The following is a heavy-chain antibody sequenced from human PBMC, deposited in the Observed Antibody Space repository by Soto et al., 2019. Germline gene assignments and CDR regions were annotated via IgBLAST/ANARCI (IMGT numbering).Heavy chain of an antibody. Sequence: GGSLRLSCAASGFAFSSYAMSWVRQAPGKGLEWVSAISGSGGSTYYADSVKGRFTISRDNSKNTLYLQINSLRAEDTAVYYCAKGPYYDFWSGFPDYMDVWGKGTTVTVSS. CDR3: AKGPYYDFWSGFPDYMDV. D-gene: IGHD3-3*01. CDR1: GFAFSSYA. CDR2: ISGSGGST. J-gene: IGHJ6*03. V-gene: IGHV3-23*01.